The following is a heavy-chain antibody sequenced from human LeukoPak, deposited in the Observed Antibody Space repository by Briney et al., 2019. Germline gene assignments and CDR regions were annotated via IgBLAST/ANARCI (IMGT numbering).Heavy chain of an antibody. V-gene: IGHV4-59*01. CDR1: GGSISGYY. CDR3: ARDYTVSRYYYFYGVDV. J-gene: IGHJ6*02. D-gene: IGHD3-16*01. Sequence: SGTLSLTCTVSGGSISGYYWSWIRQPPGKGLEWIGFISYSGSTTYNPSLKSRITMSVDPSKNQFSLNLRSVTAADTAVYYCARDYTVSRYYYFYGVDVWGQGTTVTVSS. CDR2: ISYSGST.